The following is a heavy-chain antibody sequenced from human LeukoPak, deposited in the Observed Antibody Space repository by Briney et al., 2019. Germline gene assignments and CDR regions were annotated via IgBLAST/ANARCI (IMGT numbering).Heavy chain of an antibody. CDR1: GGTFSSYA. CDR2: IIPIFGTA. D-gene: IGHD6-13*01. J-gene: IGHJ4*02. CDR3: ASWAGKRPVAAAGTEGY. V-gene: IGHV1-69*05. Sequence: SVKVSCKASGGTFSSYAISWVRQAPGQGLEWMGRIIPIFGTANYAQKFQGRVTITTDESTSTAYMELCSLRSEDTAVYYCASWAGKRPVAAAGTEGYWGQGTLVTVSS.